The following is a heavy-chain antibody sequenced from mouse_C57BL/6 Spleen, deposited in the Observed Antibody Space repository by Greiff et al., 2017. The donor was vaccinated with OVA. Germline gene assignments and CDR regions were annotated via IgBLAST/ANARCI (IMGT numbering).Heavy chain of an antibody. D-gene: IGHD2-3*01. CDR2: IHPNSGST. Sequence: QVQLKQPGAELVKPGASVKLSCKASGYTFTSYWMHWVKQRPGQGLEWIGMIHPNSGSTNYNEKFKSKATLTLDKSSSTAYMQLSSLTSEDSAVYYCARRGLLLNFDYWGQGTTLTVSS. CDR3: ARRGLLLNFDY. J-gene: IGHJ2*01. CDR1: GYTFTSYW. V-gene: IGHV1-64*01.